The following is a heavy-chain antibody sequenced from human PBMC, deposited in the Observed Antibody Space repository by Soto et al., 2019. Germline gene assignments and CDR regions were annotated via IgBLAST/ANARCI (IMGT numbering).Heavy chain of an antibody. V-gene: IGHV1-69*02. CDR1: GGTFSSYT. CDR2: IIPILGIA. CDR3: ATHYDFWSGYQNFDY. D-gene: IGHD3-3*01. J-gene: IGHJ4*02. Sequence: GASVKVSCKASGGTFSSYTISWVRQAPGQGLEWMGRIIPILGIANYAQKFQGRVTITADKSTSTAYMELSSLRSEDTAVYYCATHYDFWSGYQNFDYWGQGTLVTVSS.